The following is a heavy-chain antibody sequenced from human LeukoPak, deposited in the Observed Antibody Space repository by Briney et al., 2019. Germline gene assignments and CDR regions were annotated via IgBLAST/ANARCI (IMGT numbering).Heavy chain of an antibody. CDR3: ARRLYYDFWSGYYFDP. CDR1: GGSFSGYY. V-gene: IGHV4-34*01. CDR2: INHSGST. Sequence: PSETLSLTCAVYGGSFSGYYWSWIRQPPGKGLEWIGEINHSGSTNYNPSLKSRVTISVDTSKNQFSLKLSSVTAADTAVYYCARRLYYDFWSGYYFDPWGQGTLVTVSS. J-gene: IGHJ5*02. D-gene: IGHD3-3*01.